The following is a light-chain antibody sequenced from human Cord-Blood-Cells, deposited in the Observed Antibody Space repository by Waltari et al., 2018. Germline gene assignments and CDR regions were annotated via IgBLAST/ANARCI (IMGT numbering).Light chain of an antibody. J-gene: IGLJ1*01. V-gene: IGLV2-14*01. CDR1: SSDVGGYNY. CDR2: DVS. CDR3: SSYTSSSTDV. Sequence: QSALTQPASVSGSPGQSITISCTGTSSDVGGYNYVSWYQQHPGKAPKLMLYDVSKRPSGVSIRFSGSKSGNTASLTISGLQAEDEADYYCSSYTSSSTDVFGTGTKVTVL.